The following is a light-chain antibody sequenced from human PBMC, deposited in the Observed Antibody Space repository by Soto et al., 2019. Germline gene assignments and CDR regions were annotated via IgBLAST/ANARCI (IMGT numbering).Light chain of an antibody. V-gene: IGLV1-44*01. CDR3: AAWDDSLNGNMV. J-gene: IGLJ3*02. CDR1: SSNIGSNT. Sequence: QSVLTQLPSASGTPGQRVTISCSGSSSNIGSNTVNWYQQLPGTAPKLLIYSNNQRPSGVPDRFSGSKSGTSASLAISGLQSEDEADYYCAAWDDSLNGNMVFGGGTQLTVL. CDR2: SNN.